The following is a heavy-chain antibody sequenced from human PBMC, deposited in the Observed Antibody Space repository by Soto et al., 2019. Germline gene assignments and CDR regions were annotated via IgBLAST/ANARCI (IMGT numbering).Heavy chain of an antibody. CDR3: ARDVADVEQLWQNHYYMYV. CDR2: IYSGGST. CDR1: GFTVSSNY. J-gene: IGHJ6*03. V-gene: IGHV3-53*04. Sequence: GGSLRLSCAASGFTVSSNYMSWVRQAPGKGLEWVSVIYSGGSTYYADSVKGRFTISRHNSKNTLYLQMNSLRAEDTAVYYCARDVADVEQLWQNHYYMYVCAKRTTVTVAS. D-gene: IGHD5-18*01.